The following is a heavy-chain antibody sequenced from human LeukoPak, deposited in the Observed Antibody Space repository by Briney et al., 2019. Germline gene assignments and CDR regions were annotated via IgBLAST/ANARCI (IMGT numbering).Heavy chain of an antibody. CDR3: ARAPPLRLKGVADY. D-gene: IGHD3-10*01. J-gene: IGHJ4*02. CDR2: INPNSRGT. Sequence: GASVKVSCKASGYTFTNYGISWVRQAPGQGLEWMGWINPNSRGTDYAQKFQGRVTMTRDTSITTAYMELSRLTSDDTAVYYCARAPPLRLKGVADYWGQGTLVTVSS. V-gene: IGHV1-2*02. CDR1: GYTFTNYG.